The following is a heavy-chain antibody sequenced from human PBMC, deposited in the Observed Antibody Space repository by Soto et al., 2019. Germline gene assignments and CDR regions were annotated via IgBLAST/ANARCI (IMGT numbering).Heavy chain of an antibody. CDR1: GFTFSSYW. Sequence: GGSLRLSCADYGFTFSSYWMSWVGRAPGKGLEWVANIKQDGSEKYYVDSVKGRFTISRDNAKTSLYLQMNSLRAEDTAVYYCARAFVVYYGMDVWGQGTTVTVSS. V-gene: IGHV3-7*01. CDR3: ARAFVVYYGMDV. CDR2: IKQDGSEK. J-gene: IGHJ6*02. D-gene: IGHD2-15*01.